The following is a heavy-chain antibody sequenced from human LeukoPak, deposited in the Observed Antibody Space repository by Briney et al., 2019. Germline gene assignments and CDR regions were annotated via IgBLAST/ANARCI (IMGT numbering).Heavy chain of an antibody. CDR1: GFTFSNYW. J-gene: IGHJ4*02. CDR2: INQDGSEK. CDR3: ARDQIASAGFYFDY. D-gene: IGHD6-13*01. Sequence: PGGSLRLSCAASGFTFSNYWMSWVRQAPGKGLEWVAHINQDGSEKYYVDSVKGRFTISRDNAKNSLYLQMNSLRAEDTAVYYCARDQIASAGFYFDYWGQGTPVTASS. V-gene: IGHV3-7*05.